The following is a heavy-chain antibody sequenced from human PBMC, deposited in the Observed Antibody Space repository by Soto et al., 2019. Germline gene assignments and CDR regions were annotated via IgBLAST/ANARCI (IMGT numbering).Heavy chain of an antibody. Sequence: PSETLSLTCTVSGGSISSSSYYWGWIRQPPGKGLEWIGSIYYSGSTYYNPSLKSRVTISVDTSKNQFSLKLSSVTAADTAVYYCARSPPIAARPSNWFDTWGQGTLVTVSS. D-gene: IGHD6-6*01. CDR1: GGSISSSSYY. V-gene: IGHV4-39*01. J-gene: IGHJ5*02. CDR2: IYYSGST. CDR3: ARSPPIAARPSNWFDT.